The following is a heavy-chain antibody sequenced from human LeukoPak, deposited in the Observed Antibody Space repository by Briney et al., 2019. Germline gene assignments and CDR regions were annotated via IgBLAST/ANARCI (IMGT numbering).Heavy chain of an antibody. CDR3: ARGTDDSSGYQGTNFDY. CDR2: IYNSGST. V-gene: IGHV4-4*07. D-gene: IGHD3-22*01. Sequence: ASETLSLTCAVSGGSITSYYWSWIRQPAGKGLEWTGRIYNSGSTNYNPSLKSRVTISVDTSKNQFSLKLSSVTAADTAVYYCARGTDDSSGYQGTNFDYWGQGTLVTVSS. J-gene: IGHJ4*02. CDR1: GGSITSYY.